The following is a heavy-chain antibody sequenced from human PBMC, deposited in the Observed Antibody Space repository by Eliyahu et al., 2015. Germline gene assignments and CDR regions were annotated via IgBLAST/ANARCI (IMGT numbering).Heavy chain of an antibody. CDR3: IKDITPGGLDY. J-gene: IGHJ4*02. D-gene: IGHD3-16*01. CDR2: IDWNSGRT. Sequence: EAHLAESGGGLVQPGRSLRLSXAGSGFTFDGYAMHWVRQSPGKGLEWVSGIDWNSGRTDYADSVRGRFTIYRDNAKNPLYLQMNSLRSEDTATYYCIKDITPGGLDYWGLGTSVTVSS. V-gene: IGHV3-9*01. CDR1: GFTFDGYA.